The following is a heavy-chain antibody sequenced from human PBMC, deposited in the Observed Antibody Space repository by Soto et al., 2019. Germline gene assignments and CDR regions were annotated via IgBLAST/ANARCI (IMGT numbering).Heavy chain of an antibody. D-gene: IGHD3-16*02. CDR3: ARIRGLGEVSPYFDY. CDR2: IYYRSRWYN. CDR1: GDSVSSNSAA. Sequence: SQTLSLTCAISGDSVSSNSAAWNWIRLSPSRSLEWLARIYYRSRWYNDYAVSVRSRITVNPDTSKNQFSLRVNSVTAADTAVYYCARIRGLGEVSPYFDYWGQGALVTVSS. V-gene: IGHV6-1*01. J-gene: IGHJ4*02.